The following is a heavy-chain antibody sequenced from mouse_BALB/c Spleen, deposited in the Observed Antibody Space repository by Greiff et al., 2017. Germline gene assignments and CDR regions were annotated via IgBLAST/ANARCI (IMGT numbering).Heavy chain of an antibody. CDR2: IWSGGST. Sequence: VQLQQSGPGLVQPSQSLSITCTASGFSLTSYGVHWVRQSPGKGLEWLGVIWSGGSTDYNAAFISRLSISKDNSKSQVFFKLNSLQANDTAIYYCARNVLRLLGGFAYWGQGTLVTVSA. V-gene: IGHV2-2*02. J-gene: IGHJ3*01. D-gene: IGHD1-2*01. CDR1: GFSLTSYG. CDR3: ARNVLRLLGGFAY.